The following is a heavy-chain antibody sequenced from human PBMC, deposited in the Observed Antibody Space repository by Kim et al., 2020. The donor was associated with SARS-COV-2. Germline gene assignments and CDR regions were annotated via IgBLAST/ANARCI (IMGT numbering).Heavy chain of an antibody. CDR2: ITGSDGST. CDR1: GFTFSASV. V-gene: IGHV3-23*01. Sequence: GGSLRLSCAASGFTFSASVMRWVRQAPGKGLEWVSTITGSDGSTFYADSVKGRFTISRDNSKNTLYLQMNSLRAADTAVYYCAKDHQWSFDYWGQGSLVTVSS. CDR3: AKDHQWSFDY. J-gene: IGHJ4*02. D-gene: IGHD2-8*01.